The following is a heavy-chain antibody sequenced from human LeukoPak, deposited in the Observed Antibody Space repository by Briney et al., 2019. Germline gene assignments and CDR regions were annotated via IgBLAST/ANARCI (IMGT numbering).Heavy chain of an antibody. D-gene: IGHD6-19*01. CDR2: IYSGGYT. CDR3: ARAGITVTGAFDY. CDR1: GFTVSSNY. J-gene: IGHJ4*02. V-gene: IGHV3-66*01. Sequence: PGGSLRLSCAASGFTVSSNYMSWVRQAPGKGLEWVSVIYSGGYTYYADSVKGRFTISRDNSKNTLYLQMNSLRAEDTAVYYCARAGITVTGAFDYWGQGTLVTVSS.